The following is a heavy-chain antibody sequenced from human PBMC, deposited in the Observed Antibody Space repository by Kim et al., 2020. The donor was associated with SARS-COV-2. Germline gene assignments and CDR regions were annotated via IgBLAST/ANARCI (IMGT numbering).Heavy chain of an antibody. CDR3: ARDSPLYYDSSGYTDY. D-gene: IGHD3-22*01. V-gene: IGHV3-30*07. J-gene: IGHJ4*02. Sequence: SVKGRFTISRDNSKNTLYLQINSLRAEDTAVYYCARDSPLYYDSSGYTDYWGQGTLVTVSS.